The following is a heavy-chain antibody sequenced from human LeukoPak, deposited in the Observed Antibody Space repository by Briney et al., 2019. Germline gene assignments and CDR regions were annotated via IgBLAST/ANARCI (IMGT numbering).Heavy chain of an antibody. CDR3: ARVGDTAMVSDY. J-gene: IGHJ4*02. CDR2: IYTSGST. Sequence: SQTLSLTCTVSGGSISSGSYYWSWIRQPAGKGLEWIGRIYTSGSTNYNPSLKSRVTISVDTSKNQFSLKLSSVTAADTAVYYCARVGDTAMVSDYWGQGTLVTVSS. D-gene: IGHD5-18*01. V-gene: IGHV4-61*02. CDR1: GGSISSGSYY.